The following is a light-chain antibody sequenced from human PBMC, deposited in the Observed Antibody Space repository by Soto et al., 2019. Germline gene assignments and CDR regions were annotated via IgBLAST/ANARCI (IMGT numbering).Light chain of an antibody. CDR1: QSVDTY. J-gene: IGKJ5*01. CDR2: DTS. Sequence: LTQSPAILSLSPGERTTLSCTASQSVDTYIAWYQQRPGQPPRLLIHDTSHRASGVPARFRGSGFGTDFTLTITSLEPEDFAVYFYHQRRNWVSIGLGTRLE. V-gene: IGKV3-11*01. CDR3: HQRRNWVS.